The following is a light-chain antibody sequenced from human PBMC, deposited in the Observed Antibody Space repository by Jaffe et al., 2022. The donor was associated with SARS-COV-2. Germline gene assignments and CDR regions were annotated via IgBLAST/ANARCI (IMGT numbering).Light chain of an antibody. CDR1: QSINSW. Sequence: DIQMTQSPSTLSASVGDRVTITCRASQSINSWLAWYQQKPGKAPKVLIYKASSLERGVPSRFSGSGSGTEFTLTISSLQPDDFATYYCQQYNSYSTFGQGTKVEIK. V-gene: IGKV1-5*03. CDR2: KAS. J-gene: IGKJ1*01. CDR3: QQYNSYST.